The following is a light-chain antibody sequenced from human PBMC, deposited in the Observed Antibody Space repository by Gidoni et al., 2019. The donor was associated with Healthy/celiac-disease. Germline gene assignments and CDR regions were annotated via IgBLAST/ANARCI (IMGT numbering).Light chain of an antibody. Sequence: DIQMTQSPSSLSASVGDRVTITCRASQSISSYLNWYQQKPGKEPKRLIYAAASLQSGVPSRFSGSGAGTDVTLTISSRQPEDFATDYCQQRYSTRWTFGQGTKVEIK. CDR3: QQRYSTRWT. V-gene: IGKV1-39*01. J-gene: IGKJ1*01. CDR1: QSISSY. CDR2: AAA.